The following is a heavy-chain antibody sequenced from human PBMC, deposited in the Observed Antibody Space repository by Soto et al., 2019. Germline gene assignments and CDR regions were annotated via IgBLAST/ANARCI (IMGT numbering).Heavy chain of an antibody. Sequence: QVQLVQSGAEVKKPGASVKVSCKASGYTFTSYGISWVRQAPGQGLEWMGWISAYNGNTNYAQKLKGRVTMTTDTSTSTAYMELRSLRSDDTAVYYCARLKQQLDELEHFDYWGQGTLVTVSS. D-gene: IGHD6-13*01. J-gene: IGHJ4*02. V-gene: IGHV1-18*01. CDR2: ISAYNGNT. CDR1: GYTFTSYG. CDR3: ARLKQQLDELEHFDY.